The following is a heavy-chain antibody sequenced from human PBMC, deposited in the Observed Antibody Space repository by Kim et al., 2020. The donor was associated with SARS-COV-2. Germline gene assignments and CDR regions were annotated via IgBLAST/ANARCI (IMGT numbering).Heavy chain of an antibody. CDR1: GFTFGVYS. V-gene: IGHV3-9*01. CDR3: GKDDSCTIEG. J-gene: IGHJ2*01. CDR2: ITWNSDSM. Sequence: GGSLRLSCAASGFTFGVYSMHWVRKAPGKGLEWVSGITWNSDSMGYADSVKGRFTISRDNAKNSLYLQMDSLRVEDTALYYCGKDDSCTIEGWGRGTLGT.